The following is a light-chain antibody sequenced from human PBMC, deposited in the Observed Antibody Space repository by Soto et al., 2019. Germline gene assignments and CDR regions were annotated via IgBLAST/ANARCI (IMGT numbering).Light chain of an antibody. CDR3: QQYGISPLT. J-gene: IGKJ4*01. CDR1: QSVSSSY. CDR2: GAS. Sequence: EIVVTQSPGTLSLSPGERATLSCRASQSVSSSYLAWYQQKPGQAPRLLIYGASSRATGIPARFSGSGSGTDFTLTISRLEPEDFAVYYCQQYGISPLTFGGGTKGEIK. V-gene: IGKV3-20*01.